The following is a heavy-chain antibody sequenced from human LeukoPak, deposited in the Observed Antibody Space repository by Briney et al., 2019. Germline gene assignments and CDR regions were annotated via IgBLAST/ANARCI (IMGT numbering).Heavy chain of an antibody. J-gene: IGHJ4*02. CDR2: ISYDGSNI. CDR3: VKDERDAYYDF. Sequence: PGGSLRLSCAASGFTFSSYGIHWVRQAPGKGLEWVAVISYDGSNIYYADSVKGRFTISRDNAKNSLYLQMNSLRAEDTAIYYCVKDERDAYYDFWGQGTLVTVSS. V-gene: IGHV3-30*18. CDR1: GFTFSSYG. D-gene: IGHD3-16*01.